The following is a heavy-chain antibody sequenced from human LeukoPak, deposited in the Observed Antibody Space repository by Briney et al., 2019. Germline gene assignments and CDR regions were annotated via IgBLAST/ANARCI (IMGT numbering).Heavy chain of an antibody. CDR2: IYKIGTT. CDR1: GDSVTGYF. J-gene: IGHJ4*02. V-gene: IGHV4-4*09. Sequence: SETLSLTCTVFGDSVTGYFLNWVRQPPGKGLEWIGHIYKIGTTDYNPSLKSRLTISADTSKNQFSLRLSSLTAADTAVYYCARGPHVWGSYRGIYFDYWGQGALVTVSS. D-gene: IGHD3-16*02. CDR3: ARGPHVWGSYRGIYFDY.